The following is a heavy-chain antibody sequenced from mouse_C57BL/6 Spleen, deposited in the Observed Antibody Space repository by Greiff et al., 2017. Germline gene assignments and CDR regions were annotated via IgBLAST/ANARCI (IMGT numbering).Heavy chain of an antibody. Sequence: EVQLVESGGDLVKPGGSLKLSCAASGFTFSSYGMSWVRQTPDKRLEWVATISSGGSYTYYPDSVKGRFTISRDNAKNTLYLQMSSLKSEDTAMYYCARSLRNYFDYWGQGTTLTVSS. D-gene: IGHD2-12*01. V-gene: IGHV5-6*01. CDR2: ISSGGSYT. CDR1: GFTFSSYG. J-gene: IGHJ2*01. CDR3: ARSLRNYFDY.